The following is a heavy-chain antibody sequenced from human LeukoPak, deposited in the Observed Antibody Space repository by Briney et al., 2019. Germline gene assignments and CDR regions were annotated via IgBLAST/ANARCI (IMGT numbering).Heavy chain of an antibody. D-gene: IGHD6-19*01. V-gene: IGHV3-30*03. CDR2: ISYDGSNK. Sequence: PGRSLRLSCAASGFTFSSYGMHWVRQAPGKGLEWVAVISYDGSNKYYADSVKGRFTISRDNSKNTLYLQMNSLRAEDTAVYYCASAGLAGSQDYYYYGMDVWGQGTTVTVSS. CDR1: GFTFSSYG. CDR3: ASAGLAGSQDYYYYGMDV. J-gene: IGHJ6*02.